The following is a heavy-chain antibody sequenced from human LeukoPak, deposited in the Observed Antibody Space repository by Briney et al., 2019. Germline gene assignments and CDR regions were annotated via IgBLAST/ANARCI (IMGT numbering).Heavy chain of an antibody. CDR1: GYTFTGYY. V-gene: IGHV1-18*04. J-gene: IGHJ6*03. D-gene: IGHD1-26*01. CDR2: ISTYSGTT. CDR3: ARSGGYYFYMDV. Sequence: ASVKVSCKASGYTFTGYYMHWVRQAPGQGLEWMGWISTYSGTTNYAHSLQGRLTMTTDTSTSTAYMELRNLKSDDTAVYYCARSGGYYFYMDVWGKGTTVTVSS.